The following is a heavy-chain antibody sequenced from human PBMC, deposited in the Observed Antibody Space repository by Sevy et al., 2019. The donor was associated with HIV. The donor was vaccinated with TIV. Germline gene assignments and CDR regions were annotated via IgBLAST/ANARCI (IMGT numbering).Heavy chain of an antibody. V-gene: IGHV1-69*13. D-gene: IGHD4-4*01. CDR1: GGTFSSYA. CDR3: ARGGTRVPMTTVTTGWFDP. J-gene: IGHJ5*02. CDR2: IIPIFGTA. Sequence: ASVKVSCKASGGTFSSYAISWVRQAPGQGLEWMGGIIPIFGTANYARKFQGRVTITADESTSTAYMELSSLRSEDTAVYYCARGGTRVPMTTVTTGWFDPWGQGTLVTVSS.